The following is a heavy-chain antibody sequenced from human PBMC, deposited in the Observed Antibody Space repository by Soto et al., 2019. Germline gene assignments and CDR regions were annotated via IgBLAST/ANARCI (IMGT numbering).Heavy chain of an antibody. CDR3: ARLHSSPQTFDFDY. J-gene: IGHJ4*02. CDR1: GGSISSSSYY. V-gene: IGHV4-39*01. D-gene: IGHD6-13*01. Sequence: PSETLSLTCTVSGGSISSSSYYWGWIRQPPGKGLEWIGSIYYSGSTYYNPSLKSRVTISVDTSKNQFSLKLSSVTAADTAVYYCARLHSSPQTFDFDYWGQGTLVIVSS. CDR2: IYYSGST.